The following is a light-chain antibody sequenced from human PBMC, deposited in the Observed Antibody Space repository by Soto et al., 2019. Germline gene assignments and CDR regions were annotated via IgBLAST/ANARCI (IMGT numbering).Light chain of an antibody. Sequence: QLVLTQSPSASASLGASVKLTCTLSSGHSSYAIAWHQQQPEKGPRSLMKLSSDGSHSKGDGIPDRFSGSSSGAERYLTISSLQSEDEADYYCQTWGNGIRVFGGGTKLTVL. CDR2: LSSDGSH. V-gene: IGLV4-69*02. CDR3: QTWGNGIRV. CDR1: SGHSSYA. J-gene: IGLJ3*02.